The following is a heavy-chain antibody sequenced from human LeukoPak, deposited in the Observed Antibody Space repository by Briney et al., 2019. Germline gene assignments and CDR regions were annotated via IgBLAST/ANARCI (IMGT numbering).Heavy chain of an antibody. V-gene: IGHV3-9*01. CDR3: AKLSIGDYFDY. CDR2: ISWNSGSI. J-gene: IGHJ4*02. CDR1: GFTFDDYA. Sequence: GGSLRLSCAASGFTFDDYAMHWVRQAPGKGLEWVSGISWNSGSIGYADSVKGRFTISRDNAKNSLYLQMNSLRAEDTALHYCAKLSIGDYFDYWGQGTLVTVSS.